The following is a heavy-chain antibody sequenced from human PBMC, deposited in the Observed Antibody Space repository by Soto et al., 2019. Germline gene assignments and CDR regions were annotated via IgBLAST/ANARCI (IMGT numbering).Heavy chain of an antibody. D-gene: IGHD5-12*01. Sequence: QSGGSLRLSCAASGFSFNTYAMSWVRQAPGKGLEWVSSIGGGGSDTNYADSVTGRFTISRDDSKSTLFLQMNSLRAEDTAVYYCAKVEYSGYDSEFDYWGQGTLGTVSS. V-gene: IGHV3-23*01. J-gene: IGHJ4*02. CDR3: AKVEYSGYDSEFDY. CDR2: IGGGGSDT. CDR1: GFSFNTYA.